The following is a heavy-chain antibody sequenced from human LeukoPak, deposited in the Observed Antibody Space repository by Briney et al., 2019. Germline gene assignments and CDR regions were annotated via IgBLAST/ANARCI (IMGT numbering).Heavy chain of an antibody. Sequence: SVKVSCKASGYTFTGYYMHWVRQAPGQGLEWMGWINTNTGNPTYAQGFTGRFVFSLDTSVSTAYLQISSLKAEDTAVYYCASRSHPGILAYDYWGQGTLVTVSS. J-gene: IGHJ4*02. V-gene: IGHV7-4-1*02. CDR2: INTNTGNP. D-gene: IGHD3-16*01. CDR1: GYTFTGYY. CDR3: ASRSHPGILAYDY.